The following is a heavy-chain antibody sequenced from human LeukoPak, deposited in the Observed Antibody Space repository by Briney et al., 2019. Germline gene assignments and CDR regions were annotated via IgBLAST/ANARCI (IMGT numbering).Heavy chain of an antibody. Sequence: SETLSLTCTVSGGYISNYYWNWIRQSPGKGLEWIGSVHYSGSTSYRPSLKSRVVISVDTSRNQLSLKMTSVTAADTAVYYCARGRTVTTFDYWGQGTLVTVSS. D-gene: IGHD4-17*01. CDR3: ARGRTVTTFDY. CDR2: VHYSGST. V-gene: IGHV4-59*01. J-gene: IGHJ4*02. CDR1: GGYISNYY.